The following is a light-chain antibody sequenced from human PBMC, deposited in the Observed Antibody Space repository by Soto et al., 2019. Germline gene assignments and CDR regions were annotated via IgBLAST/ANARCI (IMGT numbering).Light chain of an antibody. Sequence: EIVLTQSPCTLSLCPGERATLSCRASQSVSNSYLAWYQQKPGQAPRLLIYGASSRATGIPDRFSGSGFGTDFTLPISGLEPEDFAVYYCQQYVSSPFTFGPGTKVDIK. J-gene: IGKJ3*01. V-gene: IGKV3-20*01. CDR3: QQYVSSPFT. CDR1: QSVSNSY. CDR2: GAS.